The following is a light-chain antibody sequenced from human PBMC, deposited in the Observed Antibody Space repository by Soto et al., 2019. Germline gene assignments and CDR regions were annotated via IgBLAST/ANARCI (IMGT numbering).Light chain of an antibody. CDR2: DMF. J-gene: IGKJ5*01. CDR3: QQYKNWPPIT. V-gene: IGKV3D-15*01. CDR1: QSVGSD. Sequence: EIVMTQSPATLSVSPGGSATLSSRASQSVGSDLAWYQQKPVQAPRLVXYDMFTRATGVPARFSGSGSGTEFTLTISSLQPEDFAVYYCQQYKNWPPITFGQGTRLEIK.